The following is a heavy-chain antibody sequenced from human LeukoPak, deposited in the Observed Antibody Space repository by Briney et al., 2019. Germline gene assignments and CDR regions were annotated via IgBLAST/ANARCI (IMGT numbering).Heavy chain of an antibody. V-gene: IGHV3-21*01. D-gene: IGHD3-3*01. J-gene: IGHJ4*02. Sequence: GGSLRLSCAASGFTFSDYYMNWIRQAPGKGLEWVSSISSSSSYIYYADSVKGRFTISRDNAKNSLYLQMNSLRAEDTAVYYCARGAYDFWSGPYYFDYWGQGTLVTVSS. CDR2: ISSSSSYI. CDR1: GFTFSDYY. CDR3: ARGAYDFWSGPYYFDY.